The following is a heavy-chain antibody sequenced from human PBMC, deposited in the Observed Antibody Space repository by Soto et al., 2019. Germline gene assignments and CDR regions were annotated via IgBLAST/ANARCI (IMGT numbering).Heavy chain of an antibody. V-gene: IGHV3-15*01. CDR2: IKSKTDGGTT. CDR1: GFTFSNAW. Sequence: GGSLRLSCAASGFTFSNAWMSCVRHSPGKGLEWVGRIKSKTDGGTTDYAAPVKGRFTISRDDSKNTLYLQMNSLKTEDTAVYYCTRLLTPGFYWGQGTLVTVSS. J-gene: IGHJ4*02. CDR3: TRLLTPGFY. D-gene: IGHD2-15*01.